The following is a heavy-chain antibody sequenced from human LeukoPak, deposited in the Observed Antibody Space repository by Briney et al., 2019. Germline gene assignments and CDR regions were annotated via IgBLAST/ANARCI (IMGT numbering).Heavy chain of an antibody. Sequence: ASVKVSCKASGGTFSSYAISWVRQAPGQGLEWMGGIIPIFGTANYAQKFQGRVTITADKSTSTDYLELSSLRSEDTAVYYCARCTYYYYYYMDVWGKGTTVTVSS. J-gene: IGHJ6*03. CDR2: IIPIFGTA. V-gene: IGHV1-69*06. CDR1: GGTFSSYA. CDR3: ARCTYYYYYYMDV.